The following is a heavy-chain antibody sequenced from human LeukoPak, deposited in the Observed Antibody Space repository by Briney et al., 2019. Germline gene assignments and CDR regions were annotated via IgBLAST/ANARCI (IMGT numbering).Heavy chain of an antibody. CDR1: GFTFSSYN. J-gene: IGHJ4*02. Sequence: PGGSLRLSCAASGFTFSSYNMHWVRQAPGKGLEWVAVISYDGSNKYHADSVKGRFTISRDNSKSTLYLQMNSLRPEDTAVYYCARGSNFDYWGQGTLVTLSS. CDR3: ARGSNFDY. V-gene: IGHV3-30*03. D-gene: IGHD6-13*01. CDR2: ISYDGSNK.